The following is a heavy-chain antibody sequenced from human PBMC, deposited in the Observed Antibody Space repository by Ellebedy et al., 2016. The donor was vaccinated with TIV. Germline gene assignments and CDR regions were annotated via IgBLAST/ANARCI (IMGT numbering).Heavy chain of an antibody. CDR1: GFTFSTYW. CDR2: INSDGSSG. V-gene: IGHV3-74*01. Sequence: GESLKISCAASGFTFSTYWMHWVRQAPGKGLVWVARINSDGSSGIYADSVRGRFTISRDNAKNTLYLQMNSLRGEDTAVYFCAREDISSWSEYFQHWGQGTLVTVSS. D-gene: IGHD6-13*01. CDR3: AREDISSWSEYFQH. J-gene: IGHJ1*01.